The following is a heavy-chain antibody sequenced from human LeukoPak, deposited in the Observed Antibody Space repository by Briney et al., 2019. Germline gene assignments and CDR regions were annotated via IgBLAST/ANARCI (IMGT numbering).Heavy chain of an antibody. J-gene: IGHJ6*02. CDR3: ARESYDILTGNYYYYYYGMDV. Sequence: GSSVKVSCKASGGTFSSYAISWVRQAPGQGLEWMGRIIPILGIANYAQKFQGRVTITVDKSTSTAYMELSSLRSEDTAVYYCARESYDILTGNYYYYYYGMDVWGQGATVTVSS. V-gene: IGHV1-69*04. CDR2: IIPILGIA. D-gene: IGHD3-9*01. CDR1: GGTFSSYA.